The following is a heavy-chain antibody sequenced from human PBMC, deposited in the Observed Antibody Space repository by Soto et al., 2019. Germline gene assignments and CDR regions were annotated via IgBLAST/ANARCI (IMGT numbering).Heavy chain of an antibody. CDR2: IKEDESEK. CDR3: ETDGSNGFDH. CDR1: GFTFGDSW. V-gene: IGHV3-7*03. Sequence: PGGSLRLSCTGTGFTFGDSWMSWVRRAPGKGLEYAANIKEDESEKYYLESVRGRFTVSRDNAKNSLYLQMNSLRVEDTAVYYCETDGSNGFDHWGQGTRV. D-gene: IGHD2-8*01. J-gene: IGHJ4*02.